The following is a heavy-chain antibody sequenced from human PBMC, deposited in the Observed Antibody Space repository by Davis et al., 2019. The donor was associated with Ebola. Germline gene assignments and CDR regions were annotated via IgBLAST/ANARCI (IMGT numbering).Heavy chain of an antibody. V-gene: IGHV3-43*02. Sequence: GESLKISCAASGFTFDDYAMHWVRQAPGKGLEWVSLISGDGGSTYYADSVKGRFTISRDNSKNSLYLQMNSLRTEDTALYYCAKDIHDFYYYGMDVWGQGTTVTVSS. CDR1: GFTFDDYA. CDR3: AKDIHDFYYYGMDV. CDR2: ISGDGGST. D-gene: IGHD3-3*01. J-gene: IGHJ6*02.